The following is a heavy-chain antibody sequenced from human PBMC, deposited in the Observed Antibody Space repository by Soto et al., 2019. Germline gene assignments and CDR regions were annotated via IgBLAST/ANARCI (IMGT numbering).Heavy chain of an antibody. V-gene: IGHV3-30*18. Sequence: GGSLRFSCAASGFTFSSYGMHWVRQAPGKGLEWVAVISYDGSNKYYADSVKGRFTISRDNSKNTLYLQMNSLRAEDTAVYYCAKQVATIAYYYYGMDVWGQGTTVTVSS. J-gene: IGHJ6*02. CDR1: GFTFSSYG. D-gene: IGHD5-12*01. CDR3: AKQVATIAYYYYGMDV. CDR2: ISYDGSNK.